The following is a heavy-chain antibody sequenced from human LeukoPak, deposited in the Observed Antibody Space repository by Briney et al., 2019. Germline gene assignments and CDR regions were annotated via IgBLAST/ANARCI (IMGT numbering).Heavy chain of an antibody. CDR3: ARAGSLEYNWNDADGFDY. Sequence: SGGFLRLSCAASGFTFSSYAMSWVRQAPGKGLEWVSAISGSGGSTYYADAVKGRFTISRDNSKNSLYLQMNSLRAEDTAVYYCARAGSLEYNWNDADGFDYWGQGTLVTVSS. V-gene: IGHV3-23*01. J-gene: IGHJ4*02. CDR2: ISGSGGST. CDR1: GFTFSSYA. D-gene: IGHD1-1*01.